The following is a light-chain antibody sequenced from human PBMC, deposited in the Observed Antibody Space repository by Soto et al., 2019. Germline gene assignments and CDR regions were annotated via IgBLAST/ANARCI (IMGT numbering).Light chain of an antibody. CDR3: CSYAGTSTYV. Sequence: QSVLTQPPSVSGSPGQSVTISCTGTSSDVGDYDYVSWYLQHPGTAPKLLISDVSRRHSGVPDRFSGSKSGNTASLTISVLQVDDEGDYYCCSYAGTSTYVFGTGTKLTVL. CDR2: DVS. J-gene: IGLJ1*01. CDR1: SSDVGDYDY. V-gene: IGLV2-11*01.